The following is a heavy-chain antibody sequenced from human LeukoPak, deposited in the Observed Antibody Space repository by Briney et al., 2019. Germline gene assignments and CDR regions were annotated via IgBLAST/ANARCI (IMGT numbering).Heavy chain of an antibody. J-gene: IGHJ4*02. CDR3: ARDLSIDY. CDR1: GFSISTYE. Sequence: GGSLRLSCAASGFSISTYEMNWVRQAPGKGLEWISYITGDGRTKYYAPSVKGRFTISRDNAKNSVDLQMSSLRAEDTAVYYCARDLSIDYWGQGTLVTVSS. CDR2: ITGDGRTK. V-gene: IGHV3-48*03.